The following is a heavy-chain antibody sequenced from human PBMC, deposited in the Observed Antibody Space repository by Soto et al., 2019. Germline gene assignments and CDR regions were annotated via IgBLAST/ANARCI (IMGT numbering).Heavy chain of an antibody. CDR3: AKKLDILTGYYLYYYYGMDV. J-gene: IGHJ6*02. D-gene: IGHD3-9*01. CDR1: GFTFSSYA. Sequence: EVQLLESGGGLVQPGGSLRLSCAASGFTFSSYAMSWVRQAPGKGLEWVSAISGSGGSTYYADSVKGRFTISRDNSKNTLYLKMNSLRAEDTAVYYCAKKLDILTGYYLYYYYGMDVWGQGTTVTVSS. CDR2: ISGSGGST. V-gene: IGHV3-23*01.